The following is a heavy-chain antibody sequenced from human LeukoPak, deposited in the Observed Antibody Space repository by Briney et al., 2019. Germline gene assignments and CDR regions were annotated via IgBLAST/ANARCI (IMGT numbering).Heavy chain of an antibody. CDR1: GGSISSYY. CDR3: ARGGGYCSGGSCYPYYFDY. V-gene: IGHV4-59*01. D-gene: IGHD2-15*01. J-gene: IGHJ4*02. Sequence: PSETLSLTCTVSGGSISSYYWSWIRQPPGKGLEWIGYIYYSGSTNYNPSLKSRVTISVDTSKNQFSLKLSSVTAADTAVYYCARGGGYCSGGSCYPYYFDYWGQGTLVTVSS. CDR2: IYYSGST.